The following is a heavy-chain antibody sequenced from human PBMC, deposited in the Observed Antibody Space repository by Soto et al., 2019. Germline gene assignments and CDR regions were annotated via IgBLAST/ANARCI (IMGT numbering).Heavy chain of an antibody. Sequence: GKGLERMGGFDPEDGETIYAQKFQGRVTMTRNTSISTAYMELSSLRSEDTVVYYCAKSYYYYYLDVWGKGTTVTVSS. CDR2: FDPEDGET. V-gene: IGHV1-24*01. CDR3: AKSYYYYYLDV. J-gene: IGHJ6*03.